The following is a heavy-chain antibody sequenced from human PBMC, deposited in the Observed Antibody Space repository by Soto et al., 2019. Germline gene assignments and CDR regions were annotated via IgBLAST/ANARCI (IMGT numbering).Heavy chain of an antibody. CDR1: GGSVCTYH. D-gene: IGHD3-3*01. CDR2: TSYSGNT. J-gene: IGHJ4*02. V-gene: IGHV4-59*02. CDR3: ARDGVGPFDY. Sequence: QVQLLESGPGLLKPSATLSLTCTISGGSVCTYHWSWIRQPPGKALEWIGLTSYSGNTNYNPSLKSRVAMAVDTSKNQFSLTLTSVTAADTAVYYCARDGVGPFDYWGQGTLVTVSS.